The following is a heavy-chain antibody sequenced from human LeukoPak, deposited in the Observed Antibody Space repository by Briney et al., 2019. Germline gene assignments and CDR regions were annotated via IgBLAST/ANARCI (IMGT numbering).Heavy chain of an antibody. Sequence: PGGSLRLSCEASGFSFSIYGMSWVRQATGKGLEWVSGISGSGGNTYYAEALTGRFTVSRDNSKNTLYLQMNSLRAEDTALYYCAKGGLRGGTYNDDFWGQGTLVTVSS. CDR1: GFSFSIYG. D-gene: IGHD3-16*01. CDR2: ISGSGGNT. CDR3: AKGGLRGGTYNDDF. J-gene: IGHJ4*02. V-gene: IGHV3-23*01.